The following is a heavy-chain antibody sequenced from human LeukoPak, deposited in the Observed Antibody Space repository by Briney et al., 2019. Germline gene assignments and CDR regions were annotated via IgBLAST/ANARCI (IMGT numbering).Heavy chain of an antibody. CDR2: IIPILGIA. J-gene: IGHJ4*02. Sequence: GASVKVSCKASGGTFSSYAIGWVRQAPGQGLEWMGRIIPILGIANYAQKFQCRVTITADKSTSTAYMELSSLRSEDTAVYYCAREGPAAISRPFDYWGQGTLVTVSS. V-gene: IGHV1-69*04. CDR1: GGTFSSYA. CDR3: AREGPAAISRPFDY. D-gene: IGHD2-2*01.